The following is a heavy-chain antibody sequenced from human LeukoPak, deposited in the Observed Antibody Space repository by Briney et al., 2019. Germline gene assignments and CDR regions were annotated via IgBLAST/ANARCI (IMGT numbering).Heavy chain of an antibody. CDR3: AKDRGDYGGPPYDY. CDR2: ISYDGSNK. CDR1: GFTFSSYG. J-gene: IGHJ4*02. V-gene: IGHV3-30*18. D-gene: IGHD4-23*01. Sequence: GGSLRLSCAASGFTFSSYGMHWVRQVPGKGLEWVAVISYDGSNKYYADSVKGRFTISRDNPKNTLYLQMNSLRAEDTAVYYCAKDRGDYGGPPYDYWGQGTLVTVSS.